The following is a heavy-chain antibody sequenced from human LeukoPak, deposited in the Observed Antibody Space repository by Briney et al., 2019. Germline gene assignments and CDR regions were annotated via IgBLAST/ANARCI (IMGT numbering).Heavy chain of an antibody. CDR1: GFSLSTSGVG. J-gene: IGHJ3*02. D-gene: IGHD3-22*01. Sequence: SGPTLVKPTQTLTLTCTLSGFSLSTSGVGVGWIRQPPGKALEWLALIYWNDDKRYSPSLKSRLTITKDTSKNQVVLTMTNMDPVDTATYYCAHRRRGLYYYDSSDSDAFDIWGQGTMVTVST. CDR2: IYWNDDK. V-gene: IGHV2-5*01. CDR3: AHRRRGLYYYDSSDSDAFDI.